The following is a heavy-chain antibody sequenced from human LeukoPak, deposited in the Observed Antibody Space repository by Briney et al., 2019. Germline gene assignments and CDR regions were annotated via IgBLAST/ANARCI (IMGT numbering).Heavy chain of an antibody. CDR3: ARYYYDSSGYYGMDV. V-gene: IGHV4-34*01. CDR2: INHSGST. J-gene: IGHJ6*02. D-gene: IGHD3-22*01. Sequence: SETLSLTCAVYGGSFSGYYWSWIRQPPGKGLEWIGEINHSGSTNYNPSLKSRVTISVDTSKNQFSLKLSSVTAADTAVYYCARYYYDSSGYYGMDVWGQGTTVTVSS. CDR1: GGSFSGYY.